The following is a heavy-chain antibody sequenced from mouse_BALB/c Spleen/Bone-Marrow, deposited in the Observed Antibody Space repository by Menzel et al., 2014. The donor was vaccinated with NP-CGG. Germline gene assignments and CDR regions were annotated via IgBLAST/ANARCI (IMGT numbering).Heavy chain of an antibody. V-gene: IGHV2-9*02. Sequence: VQGVESGPGLVAPSQSLSITCTVSGFSLTSYGVHWVRQPPGKGLEWLGVIGIGGSTNYNSAPMSRLSISKDNSKSQVFLKMNSLQTDDTAMYYCARASYYYGSRYDYWGQGTTLTVSS. CDR3: ARASYYYGSRYDY. CDR1: GFSLTSYG. J-gene: IGHJ2*01. D-gene: IGHD1-1*01. CDR2: IGIGGST.